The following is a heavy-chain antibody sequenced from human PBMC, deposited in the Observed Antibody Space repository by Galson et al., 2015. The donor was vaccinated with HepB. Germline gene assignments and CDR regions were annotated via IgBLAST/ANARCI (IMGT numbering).Heavy chain of an antibody. CDR1: GFTFSSYA. CDR2: ISGSGGST. V-gene: IGHV3-23*01. J-gene: IGHJ3*02. CDR3: AKDFRPGSYSSGWYEANAFDI. D-gene: IGHD6-19*01. Sequence: SLRLSCAASGFTFSSYAMSWVRQAPGKGLEWVSAISGSGGSTYYADSVKGRFTISRDNSKNTLYLQMNSLRAEDTAVYYCAKDFRPGSYSSGWYEANAFDIWGQGTMVTVSS.